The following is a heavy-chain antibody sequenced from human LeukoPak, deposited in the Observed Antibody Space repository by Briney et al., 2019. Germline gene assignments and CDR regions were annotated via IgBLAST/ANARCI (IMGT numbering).Heavy chain of an antibody. D-gene: IGHD3-9*01. Sequence: GGSLRLSCAASGFTFSSYAMSWVRQAPGKGLEWVSAISGSGGSTYYADSVKGRFTISRDNSKNTLYLQMNSLRAEDTAVYYCAKPHPSAWLETDAFDIWGQGTMVTVSS. CDR1: GFTFSSYA. CDR2: ISGSGGST. J-gene: IGHJ3*02. CDR3: AKPHPSAWLETDAFDI. V-gene: IGHV3-23*01.